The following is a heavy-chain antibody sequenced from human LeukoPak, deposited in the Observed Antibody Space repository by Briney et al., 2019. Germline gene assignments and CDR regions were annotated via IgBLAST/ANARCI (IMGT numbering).Heavy chain of an antibody. CDR2: IYPGDSDT. CDR1: GYTFTRYW. CDR3: ARQEVHSSGWYDAFDI. V-gene: IGHV5-51*01. J-gene: IGHJ3*02. Sequence: GASLKISCKGSGYTFTRYWIGWVRQMPGKGLEWMGIIYPGDSDTRYSPSFQGQVTISADKSISTAYLQWSSLKASDTAMYYCARQEVHSSGWYDAFDIWGQGTMVTVSS. D-gene: IGHD6-19*01.